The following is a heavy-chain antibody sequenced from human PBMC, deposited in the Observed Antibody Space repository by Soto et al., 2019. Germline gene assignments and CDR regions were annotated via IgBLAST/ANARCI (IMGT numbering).Heavy chain of an antibody. CDR1: GFTFSSYA. D-gene: IGHD6-19*01. CDR2: ISYDGSNK. CDR3: ARVRYRRAVAGYFEY. Sequence: SLRLSCAASGFTFSSYAMHWVRQAPCKGLEWVAVISYDGSNKYYADSVKGRFTISRDNSKNKLYLQMNSLRAEDTAVYYCARVRYRRAVAGYFEYWGKGNMVTVSA. J-gene: IGHJ4*02. V-gene: IGHV3-30-3*01.